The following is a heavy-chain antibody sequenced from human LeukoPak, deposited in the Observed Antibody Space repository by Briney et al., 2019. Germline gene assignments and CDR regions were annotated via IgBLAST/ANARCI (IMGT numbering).Heavy chain of an antibody. V-gene: IGHV3-11*04. J-gene: IGHJ4*02. Sequence: PGGSLRLSCAAPGFIFSDYYMSLLRQAPGEGLGWVSYISDSGNDNDIHYTDSVKGRFTIFSENTKKSLYLQMNSLRAEDTSVHYCSTNQIDFDYWGQGTLVTVPS. CDR3: STNQIDFDY. CDR1: GFIFSDYY. CDR2: ISDSGNDNDI. D-gene: IGHD1-14*01.